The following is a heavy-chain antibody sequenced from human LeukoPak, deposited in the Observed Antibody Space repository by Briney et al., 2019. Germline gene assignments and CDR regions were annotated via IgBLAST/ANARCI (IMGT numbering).Heavy chain of an antibody. V-gene: IGHV1-3*01. CDR2: INAGNGNT. CDR1: GYTFTSYA. CDR3: ARGLFQEEWELQDAFDI. Sequence: ASVKVSCKASGYTFTSYAMHWVRQAPGQRLEWMGWINAGNGNTKYSQKFQGRVTITRDTSASTAYMELSSLRSEDTAVYYCARGLFQEEWELQDAFDIWGQGTMVTVSS. J-gene: IGHJ3*02. D-gene: IGHD1-26*01.